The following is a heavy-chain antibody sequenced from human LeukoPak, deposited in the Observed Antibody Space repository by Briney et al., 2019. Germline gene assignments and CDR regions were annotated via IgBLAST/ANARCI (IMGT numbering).Heavy chain of an antibody. CDR2: ISSSGSTI. CDR3: ARGGDYGDPPPGAFFDY. J-gene: IGHJ4*02. CDR1: GFTFSSYE. Sequence: GGSLRLSCAASGFTFSSYEMNWVRQAPGKGLEWVSYISSSGSTIYYADSVKGRFTISRDNAKNSLYLQMNSLRAEDTAVYYCARGGDYGDPPPGAFFDYWGQGTLVTVSS. D-gene: IGHD4-17*01. V-gene: IGHV3-48*03.